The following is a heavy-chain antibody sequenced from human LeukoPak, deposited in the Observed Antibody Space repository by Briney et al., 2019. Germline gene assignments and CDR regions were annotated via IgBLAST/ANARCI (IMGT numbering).Heavy chain of an antibody. D-gene: IGHD3-16*02. CDR3: ARALYDDYVWGSYRYFDY. Sequence: SETLSPTCTVSGGSISSYYWSWIRQPPGKGLEWIGYIYYSGSTNYNPSLKSRVTISVDTSKNQFSLKLSSVTAADTAVYYCARALYDDYVWGSYRYFDYWGQGTLVTVSS. J-gene: IGHJ4*02. CDR2: IYYSGST. CDR1: GGSISSYY. V-gene: IGHV4-59*01.